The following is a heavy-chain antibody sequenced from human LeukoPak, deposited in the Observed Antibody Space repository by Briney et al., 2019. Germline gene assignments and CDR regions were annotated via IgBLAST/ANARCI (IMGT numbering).Heavy chain of an antibody. D-gene: IGHD6-13*01. J-gene: IGHJ1*01. CDR3: ARGIAAAGFAEYFQH. V-gene: IGHV3-21*04. CDR2: ISSSSYI. Sequence: GGSLRLSCAASGFTFSSYSMNWVRQAPGKGLEWVSSISSSSYIYYADSVKGRFTISRDNSKNTLYLQMNNLRAEDTAVYYCARGIAAAGFAEYFQHWGQGTLVTVSS. CDR1: GFTFSSYS.